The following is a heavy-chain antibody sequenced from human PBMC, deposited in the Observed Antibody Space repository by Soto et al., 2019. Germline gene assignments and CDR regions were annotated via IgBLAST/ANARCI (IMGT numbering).Heavy chain of an antibody. J-gene: IGHJ4*02. CDR2: ISWNGGNI. D-gene: IGHD5-12*01. Sequence: EVQLVESGGGLVQPDRSLRLSCAASGFTFDDYAVHWVRQVPGKGLEWVSGISWNGGNIGYADSVKGRFTISRDNAKNFLYLQMNRLRAEDTALYYCARDRYGGAARLGDFFDYWGQGTRVTVSS. V-gene: IGHV3-9*01. CDR1: GFTFDDYA. CDR3: ARDRYGGAARLGDFFDY.